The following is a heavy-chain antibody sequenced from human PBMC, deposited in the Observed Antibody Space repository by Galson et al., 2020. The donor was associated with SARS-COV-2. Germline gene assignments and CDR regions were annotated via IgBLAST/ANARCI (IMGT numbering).Heavy chain of an antibody. CDR2: IYTSGST. J-gene: IGHJ6*02. V-gene: IGHV4-4*07. CDR1: GGSISSYY. D-gene: IGHD2-2*01. Sequence: SETLSLTCTVSGGSISSYYWSWIRQPAGKGLEWIGRIYTSGSTNYNPSLKSRVTMSVDTSKNQFSLKLSSVTAADTAVYYCARDRVSATRAPDRPAIVYYYYYGMDVWGQGTTVTVSS. CDR3: ARDRVSATRAPDRPAIVYYYYYGMDV.